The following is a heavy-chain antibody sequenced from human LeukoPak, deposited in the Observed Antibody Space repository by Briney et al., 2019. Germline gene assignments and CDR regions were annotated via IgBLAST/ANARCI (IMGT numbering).Heavy chain of an antibody. D-gene: IGHD3-22*01. CDR2: TSSDLNVK. J-gene: IGHJ4*02. Sequence: GGSLRLSCAASGFTFRNYVIHWVRQAPGKGLEWVAVTSSDLNVKLYADSVKGRFTISRDNSKNTLYLQMNSLRAEDTAVYYCAKGKYYYDSSGYYWFDYWGQGTLVTVSS. CDR1: GFTFRNYV. CDR3: AKGKYYYDSSGYYWFDY. V-gene: IGHV3-30-3*01.